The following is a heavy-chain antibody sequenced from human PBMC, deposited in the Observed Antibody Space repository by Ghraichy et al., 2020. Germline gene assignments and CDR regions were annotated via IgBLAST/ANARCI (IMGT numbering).Heavy chain of an antibody. D-gene: IGHD4-23*01. Sequence: GGSLRLSCVGSGFTFGSYSMNWVRQSPGKRLEWVSYITSTSSFISYADSVKGRFTISRDNAQNSLSLQMNSLTGDDTAVYYCARGSTVVRFYYYDGMDVWAQGTTVTVSS. CDR2: ITSTSSFI. V-gene: IGHV3-48*01. CDR1: GFTFGSYS. CDR3: ARGSTVVRFYYYDGMDV. J-gene: IGHJ6*02.